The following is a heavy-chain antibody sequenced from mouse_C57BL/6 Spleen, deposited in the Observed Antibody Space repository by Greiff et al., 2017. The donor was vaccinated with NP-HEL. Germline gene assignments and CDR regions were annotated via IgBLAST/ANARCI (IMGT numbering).Heavy chain of an antibody. J-gene: IGHJ3*01. D-gene: IGHD2-5*01. CDR2: ISDGGSYT. V-gene: IGHV5-4*03. CDR1: GFTFSSYA. Sequence: EVMLVESGGGLVKPGGSLKLSCAASGFTFSSYAMSWVRQTPEKRLEWVATISDGGSYTYYPDNVKGRFTISRDNAKNNLYLQMSHLKSEDTAMYYCARALYSNYGFAYWGQGTLVTVSA. CDR3: ARALYSNYGFAY.